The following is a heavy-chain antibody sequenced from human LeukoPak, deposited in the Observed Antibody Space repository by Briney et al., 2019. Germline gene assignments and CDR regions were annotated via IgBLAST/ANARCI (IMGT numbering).Heavy chain of an antibody. CDR3: ARDISGGSHVFDI. V-gene: IGHV4-59*08. D-gene: IGHD3-3*02. CDR1: GGSISGYS. Sequence: PSETLSLTCTVSGGSISGYSWNWIRQPPGKGLEWIGSSYYSGRTNYNPSLESRVTISLDTSKNQFSLQLNSATAADTAVYYCARDISGGSHVFDIWGQGTMVTVSS. CDR2: SYYSGRT. J-gene: IGHJ3*02.